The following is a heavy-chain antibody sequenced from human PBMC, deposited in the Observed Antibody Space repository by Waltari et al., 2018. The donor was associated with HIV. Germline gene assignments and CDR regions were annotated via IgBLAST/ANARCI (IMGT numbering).Heavy chain of an antibody. Sequence: QVQLQESGPGLVKPSETLSLTCAVSGYSISSGYYWGWIRQPPGKGLGWIGSIYHSGSTYDNPSLKSRVTISGDTSQNQFSRKLSSVTAADTAVYYCARDREWGYCSSTSCYGPLDYFDYWGQGTLVTVSS. D-gene: IGHD2-2*01. CDR2: IYHSGST. J-gene: IGHJ4*02. CDR1: GYSISSGYY. V-gene: IGHV4-38-2*02. CDR3: ARDREWGYCSSTSCYGPLDYFDY.